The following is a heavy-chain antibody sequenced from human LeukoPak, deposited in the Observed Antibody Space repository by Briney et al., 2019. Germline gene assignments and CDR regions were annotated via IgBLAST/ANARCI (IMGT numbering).Heavy chain of an antibody. CDR1: GFIFSNYG. D-gene: IGHD3-22*01. V-gene: IGHV3-33*05. J-gene: IGHJ4*02. CDR2: ISFDGSSK. Sequence: GGSLRLSCVASGFIFSNYGMHWVRQAPGKGLEWVASISFDGSSKNYADSVKGRFTISRDSSKDTLYLQMNSPRAEDTAVFYCVRDWDRSGPAYWGQGTLVTVSS. CDR3: VRDWDRSGPAY.